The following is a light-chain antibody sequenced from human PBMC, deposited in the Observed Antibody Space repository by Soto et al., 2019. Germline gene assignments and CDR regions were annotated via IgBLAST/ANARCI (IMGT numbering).Light chain of an antibody. J-gene: IGKJ1*01. V-gene: IGKV3-15*01. Sequence: EIVMKQSPATLSVSTGERATLSCRASQSISSNLAWYQQRPGQPPRLLIYGASTRATGIPARFSGSGSGTEFTLTISSLQSEDFAVYYCQQSSKWPRTFGQGTKVDI. CDR2: GAS. CDR1: QSISSN. CDR3: QQSSKWPRT.